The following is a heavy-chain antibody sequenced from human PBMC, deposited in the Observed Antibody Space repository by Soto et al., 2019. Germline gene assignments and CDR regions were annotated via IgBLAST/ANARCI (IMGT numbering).Heavy chain of an antibody. J-gene: IGHJ6*02. CDR2: MNPNSGNT. V-gene: IGHV1-8*01. CDR1: GYTFTSYD. CDR3: ARVTRFGYGFWYYYGMDV. D-gene: IGHD3-3*01. Sequence: ASVKVSCKASGYTFTSYDINWVRQATGQGLEWMGWMNPNSGNTGYAQKFQGRVTMTRNTSISTAYMELGSLRSEDTAVYYCARVTRFGYGFWYYYGMDVWGQGTTVTVSS.